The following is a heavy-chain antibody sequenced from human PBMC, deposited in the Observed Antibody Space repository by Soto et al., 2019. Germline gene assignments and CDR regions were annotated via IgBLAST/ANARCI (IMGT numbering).Heavy chain of an antibody. CDR3: ASPLYSSSWYYYYYGMDV. J-gene: IGHJ6*02. CDR2: MNPNSGNT. CDR1: GYNFTSYD. V-gene: IGHV1-8*01. Sequence: ASVKVSCKASGYNFTSYDINWVRQATGQGLEWMGWMNPNSGNTGYAQKFQGRVTMTRNTSISTAYMELSSLRSEDTAVYYCASPLYSSSWYYYYYGMDVWGQGTTVTVSS. D-gene: IGHD6-13*01.